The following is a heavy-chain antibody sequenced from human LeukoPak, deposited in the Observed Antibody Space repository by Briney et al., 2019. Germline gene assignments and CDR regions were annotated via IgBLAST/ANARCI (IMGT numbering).Heavy chain of an antibody. CDR2: ISYDGSNK. J-gene: IGHJ4*02. Sequence: GGSLRLSCAASRFTFNTYWMHWVRQAPGKGLEWVAVISYDGSNKYYADSVKGRFTISRDNSKNTLYLQMNSLRAEDTAVYYCAKEGIHYGSGSVVYYFDYWGQGTLVTVSS. CDR1: RFTFNTYW. CDR3: AKEGIHYGSGSVVYYFDY. D-gene: IGHD3-10*01. V-gene: IGHV3-30*18.